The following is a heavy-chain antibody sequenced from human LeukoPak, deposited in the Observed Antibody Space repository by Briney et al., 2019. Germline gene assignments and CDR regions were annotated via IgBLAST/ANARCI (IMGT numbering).Heavy chain of an antibody. CDR1: GGSISTYY. Sequence: SETLSLTCTVSGGSISTYYWSWIRQPPGKGLEWIGYIYYSGSTNYNPSLKSRVTISVDTSKNQFSLRLSSVTAADTAAYYCARMDSSGWYDYWGQGTLVTVSS. D-gene: IGHD6-19*01. J-gene: IGHJ4*02. CDR3: ARMDSSGWYDY. V-gene: IGHV4-59*01. CDR2: IYYSGST.